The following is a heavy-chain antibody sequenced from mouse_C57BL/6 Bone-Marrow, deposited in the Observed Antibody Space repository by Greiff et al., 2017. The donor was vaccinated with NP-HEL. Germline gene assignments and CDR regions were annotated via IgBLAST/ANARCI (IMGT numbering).Heavy chain of an antibody. J-gene: IGHJ2*01. CDR1: GYAFSSSW. V-gene: IGHV1-82*01. Sequence: QVQLQQSGPELVKPGASVKISCKASGYAFSSSWMNWVKQRPGKGLEWIGRIYPGDGDTNYNGKFKGKATLTADKSSSTAYMQLSSLTSEDSAVYFCANYYGSRKEDYFDYWGQGTTLTVSS. CDR2: IYPGDGDT. CDR3: ANYYGSRKEDYFDY. D-gene: IGHD1-1*01.